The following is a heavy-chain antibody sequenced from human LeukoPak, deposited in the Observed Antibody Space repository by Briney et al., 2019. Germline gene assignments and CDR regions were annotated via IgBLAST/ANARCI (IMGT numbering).Heavy chain of an antibody. Sequence: PSETLSLTCTVSGGSISSYYWSWIRQPPGKGLEWIGYIYYSGSTNYNPSLKSRVTISVDTSMNQFSLKLSSVTAADTAVYYCARDLESFDSGIWGQGTMVTVSS. CDR2: IYYSGST. V-gene: IGHV4-59*01. D-gene: IGHD3-10*01. J-gene: IGHJ3*02. CDR1: GGSISSYY. CDR3: ARDLESFDSGI.